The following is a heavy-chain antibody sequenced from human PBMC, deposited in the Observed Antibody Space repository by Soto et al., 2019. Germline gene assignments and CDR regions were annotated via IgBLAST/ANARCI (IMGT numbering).Heavy chain of an antibody. Sequence: PGGSLRLSCAASGFTFSSYAMHWVRQAPGKGLEWVAVISHDGSNKYYADSVKGRFTISRDNSKNTLYLQMNSLRAEDTAVYYCARNLPLIVVVPGFDYWGQGTLVTVSS. J-gene: IGHJ4*02. D-gene: IGHD3-22*01. V-gene: IGHV3-30-3*01. CDR3: ARNLPLIVVVPGFDY. CDR1: GFTFSSYA. CDR2: ISHDGSNK.